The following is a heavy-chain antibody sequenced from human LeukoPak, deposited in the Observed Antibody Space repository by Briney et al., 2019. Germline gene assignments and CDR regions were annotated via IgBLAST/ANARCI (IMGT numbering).Heavy chain of an antibody. CDR3: ARHPVATFDE. CDR2: VYHSGIT. D-gene: IGHD2-21*02. Sequence: ETLSLTCTVSGGSISSSSYYWGWIRQPPGKGLEWIRSVYHSGITYYNQSLKSRVTISVDTSKNQFSLKLSSGTAADTAVYYCARHPVATFDEGGQETLVTVS. J-gene: IGHJ4*02. V-gene: IGHV4-39*01. CDR1: GGSISSSSYY.